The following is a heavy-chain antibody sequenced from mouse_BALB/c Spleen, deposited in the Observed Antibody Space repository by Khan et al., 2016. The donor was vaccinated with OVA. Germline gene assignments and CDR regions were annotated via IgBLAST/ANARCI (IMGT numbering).Heavy chain of an antibody. CDR1: GYTFTNYG. CDR2: INTYTGEP. V-gene: IGHV9-3-1*01. Sequence: QIQLVQSGPELKKPGETVKISCKASGYTFTNYGMNWVKQSPGKALKWMGWINTYTGEPTYADDFKGRFAFSLETSASTAYLQINNLKNEDTATYYCARPPFFSYTLDHWGQGTSVTVSS. CDR3: ARPPFFSYTLDH. J-gene: IGHJ4*01. D-gene: IGHD2-12*01.